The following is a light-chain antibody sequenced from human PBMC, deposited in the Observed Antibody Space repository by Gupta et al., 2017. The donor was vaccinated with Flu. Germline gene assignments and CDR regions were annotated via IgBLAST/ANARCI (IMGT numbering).Light chain of an antibody. Sequence: PSTLSASVGDRVTITCRASQSIRNWLAWYQQKPGKAPNLLIYKASSLERGVPSRFSGSGSGTEFTLTISSLQPDDFATYYCQQYDTYSWTFGQGTKLEIK. V-gene: IGKV1-5*03. CDR1: QSIRNW. CDR3: QQYDTYSWT. CDR2: KAS. J-gene: IGKJ2*02.